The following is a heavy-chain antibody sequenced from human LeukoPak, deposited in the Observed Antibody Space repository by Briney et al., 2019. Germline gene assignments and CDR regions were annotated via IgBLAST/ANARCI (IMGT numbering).Heavy chain of an antibody. D-gene: IGHD1-26*01. CDR2: INPSGGST. CDR1: GYTFTSYY. Sequence: ASVKVSCKASGYTFTSYYMHWVRQAPGQGLEWMGVINPSGGSTSYAQKFQGRVTMTRDTSTSTVYMELSSLRSEDTAVYYCAREPAYSGSYWDYYGMDVWGQGTTVTVSS. V-gene: IGHV1-46*01. CDR3: AREPAYSGSYWDYYGMDV. J-gene: IGHJ6*02.